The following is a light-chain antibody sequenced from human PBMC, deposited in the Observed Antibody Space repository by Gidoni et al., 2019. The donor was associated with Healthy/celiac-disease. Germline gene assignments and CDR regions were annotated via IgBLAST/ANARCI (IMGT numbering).Light chain of an antibody. CDR3: QQRSNWPPYT. CDR2: DAS. J-gene: IGKJ2*01. V-gene: IGKV3-11*01. Sequence: EITLTHSPATLSLSPGDSATLPSRASQSVSSYLAWYQQKPGQAPRLLIYDASNRATGIPARFSGSRSGTDFTLTISSLEPEDFAVYYCQQRSNWPPYTFGQGTKLEIK. CDR1: QSVSSY.